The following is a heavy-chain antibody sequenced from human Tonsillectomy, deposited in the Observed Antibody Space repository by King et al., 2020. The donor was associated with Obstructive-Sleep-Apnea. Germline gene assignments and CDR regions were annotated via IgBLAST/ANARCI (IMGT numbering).Heavy chain of an antibody. J-gene: IGHJ3*02. CDR1: GVSISHYY. D-gene: IGHD3/OR15-3a*01. V-gene: IGHV4-59*08. CDR2: IYYSWST. Sequence: QLQESGPGLVRPSETLSLTCTVSGVSISHYYWSWIRQPPGKGLEWIGYIYYSWSTNYNPSLQSRVTISLDKSKKQLSLKLSSVTAADTAVYYCASTDDLYAFDIWGQGTMVTVSS. CDR3: ASTDDLYAFDI.